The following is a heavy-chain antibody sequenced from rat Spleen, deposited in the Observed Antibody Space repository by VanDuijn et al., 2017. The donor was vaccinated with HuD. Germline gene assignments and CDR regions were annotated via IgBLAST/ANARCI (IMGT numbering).Heavy chain of an antibody. Sequence: EVQLVESGGGLVQPGRSLKLSCAASGFTFSNYDMAWVRQAPTKGLEWVASISYDGSTTHYRDSVKGRFTISRDNARNTLYLQMDSLRSEDTATYYCTSEPGYNSYFAYWGQGVMVTVSS. CDR1: GFTFSNYD. CDR2: ISYDGSTT. V-gene: IGHV5-20*01. CDR3: TSEPGYNSYFAY. D-gene: IGHD1-4*01. J-gene: IGHJ2*01.